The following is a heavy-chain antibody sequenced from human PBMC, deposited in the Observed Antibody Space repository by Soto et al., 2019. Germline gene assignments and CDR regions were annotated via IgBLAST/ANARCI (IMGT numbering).Heavy chain of an antibody. Sequence: QAQLQESGPGLVKPSETLSLTCTFSGDSHYWVWIRQPPGKGLEWMGRVCYSGSTCSRGTTYYNPSLKSRVTVSVQTSENHFSLNLNFVTAADTAVYYCASGTSYDAPTGFYTNYYMDVWGRGTTVTVSS. V-gene: IGHV4-39*02. CDR1: GDSHY. CDR3: ASGTSYDAPTGFYTNYYMDV. J-gene: IGHJ6*03. CDR2: VCYSGSTCSRGTT. D-gene: IGHD3-3*01.